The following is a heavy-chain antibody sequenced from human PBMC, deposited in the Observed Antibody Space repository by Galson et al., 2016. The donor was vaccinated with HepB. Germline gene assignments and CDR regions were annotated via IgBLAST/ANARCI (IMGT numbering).Heavy chain of an antibody. CDR1: GFTVSSNY. D-gene: IGHD6-13*01. V-gene: IGHV3-66*01. CDR3: ARGLVAAGTISFDY. CDR2: IYSGGNT. Sequence: SLRLSCAASGFTVSSNYMSWVRQAPGEGLEWVSLIYSGGNTYYADSVEGRFTISRDNSKNTVYLQMNSLRAEDTAVYYCARGLVAAGTISFDYWGQGTLVTVSS. J-gene: IGHJ4*02.